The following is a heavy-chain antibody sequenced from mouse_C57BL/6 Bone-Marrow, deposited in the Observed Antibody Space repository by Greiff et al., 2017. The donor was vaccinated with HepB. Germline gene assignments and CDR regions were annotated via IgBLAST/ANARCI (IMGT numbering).Heavy chain of an antibody. CDR1: GYAFSSYW. Sequence: VQRVESGAELVKPGASVKISCKASGYAFSSYWMNWVKQRPGKGLEWIGQIYPGDGDTNYNGKFKGKATLTADKSSSTAYMQLSSLTSEDSAVYFCARQDYYGSSPHYYAMDYWGQGTSVTVSS. D-gene: IGHD1-1*01. V-gene: IGHV1-80*01. CDR2: IYPGDGDT. CDR3: ARQDYYGSSPHYYAMDY. J-gene: IGHJ4*01.